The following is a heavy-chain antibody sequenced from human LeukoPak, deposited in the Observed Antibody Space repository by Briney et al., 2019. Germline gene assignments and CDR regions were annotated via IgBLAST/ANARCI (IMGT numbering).Heavy chain of an antibody. CDR2: INHSGST. D-gene: IGHD6-13*01. Sequence: SETLSLTCAVSGGSFSTYYWSLIRQPPGKGLEWIGEINHSGSTKYNPSLKSRVTISIDTSKNQFSLKLNSVTAADTALYYCARGSRVAVSGSRPFDPWGQGTLVTVSS. CDR1: GGSFSTYY. J-gene: IGHJ5*02. V-gene: IGHV4-34*01. CDR3: ARGSRVAVSGSRPFDP.